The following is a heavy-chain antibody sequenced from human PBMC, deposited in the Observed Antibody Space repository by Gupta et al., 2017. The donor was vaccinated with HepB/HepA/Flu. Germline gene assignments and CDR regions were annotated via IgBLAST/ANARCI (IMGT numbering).Heavy chain of an antibody. J-gene: IGHJ4*02. CDR3: VRDHNWAFDS. D-gene: IGHD1-20*01. Sequence: EVQLVESGGGLVQPGGSLRLSCAASGFTFSSYSMNWVRQAPGKGLEWLADGSRDIISYEDSGKGRFTGSRDNAKNSLYLQMNSLRDEDTAIYYCVRDHNWAFDSWGQGTQVTVSS. CDR1: GFTFSSYS. V-gene: IGHV3-48*02. CDR2: GSRDII.